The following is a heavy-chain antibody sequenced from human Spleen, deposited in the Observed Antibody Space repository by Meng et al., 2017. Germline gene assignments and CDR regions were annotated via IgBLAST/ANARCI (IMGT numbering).Heavy chain of an antibody. D-gene: IGHD2-15*01. CDR2: INTNTANP. J-gene: IGHJ4*02. V-gene: IGHV7-4-1*02. CDR3: ARGGYCSGGSCYPAGY. CDR1: GGTFSTYA. Sequence: ASVKVSCKASGGTFSTYAIIWVRQAPGQGLEWMGWINTNTANPTYAQDFSGRFVFSLDTSVSTAYLQISSLKAEDTAVYYCARGGYCSGGSCYPAGYWGQGTLVTVSS.